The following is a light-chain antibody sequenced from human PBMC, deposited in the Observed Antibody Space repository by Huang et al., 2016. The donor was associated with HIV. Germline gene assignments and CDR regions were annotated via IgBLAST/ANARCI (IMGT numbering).Light chain of an antibody. CDR3: QQYDNLPLT. CDR2: DAS. CDR1: QDISNF. Sequence: DIQMTQSPSSLSASVGDRVTITCQASQDISNFLNWYQQKPGKAPKLLIYDASNLETGVPSRFSGSGSGTDFTFTISSLQPEDIATYYCQQYDNLPLTCGGGTKVVIK. V-gene: IGKV1-33*01. J-gene: IGKJ4*01.